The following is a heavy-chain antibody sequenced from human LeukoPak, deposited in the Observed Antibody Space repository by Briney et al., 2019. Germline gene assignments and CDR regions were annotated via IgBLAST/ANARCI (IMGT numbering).Heavy chain of an antibody. V-gene: IGHV3-53*01. D-gene: IGHD5-24*01. CDR2: IYSGGST. CDR1: GFTVSSNY. J-gene: IGHJ3*02. CDR3: ARDGWLQPEDAFDI. Sequence: GGSLRLSCAASGFTVSSNYMSWVRQAPGMGLEWVSVIYSGGSTYYADSVKGRFTISRDNSRNTLYLQMNSLRAEDTAVYYCARDGWLQPEDAFDIWGQGTMVTVSS.